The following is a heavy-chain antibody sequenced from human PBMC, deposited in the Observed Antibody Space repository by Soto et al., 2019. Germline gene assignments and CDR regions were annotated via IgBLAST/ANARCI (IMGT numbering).Heavy chain of an antibody. J-gene: IGHJ4*02. CDR1: GYVCSNCY. CDR2: INPNGGST. CDR3: ARDLAAADY. D-gene: IGHD6-13*01. Sequence: SVRVSGRASGYVCSNCYIQWVRQAPGQGLGWIGIINPNGGSTNYAQKFRGRVTMARDTSTSTVYMDLSSLRSDDTAVYYCARDLAAADYWCQGTLVTVS. V-gene: IGHV1-46*01.